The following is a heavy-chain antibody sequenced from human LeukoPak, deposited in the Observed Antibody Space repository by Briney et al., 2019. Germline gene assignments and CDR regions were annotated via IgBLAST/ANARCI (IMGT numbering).Heavy chain of an antibody. Sequence: GRSLRLSCAASGFTFDDYAMPWVRQAPGKGLEWVSGISWNSGSIGYADSVKGRFTISRDNAKNSLYLQMNSLRAEDTALYYCATDLDTVAYAFDIWGQGTMVTVSS. D-gene: IGHD5-18*01. J-gene: IGHJ3*02. CDR2: ISWNSGSI. CDR3: ATDLDTVAYAFDI. V-gene: IGHV3-9*01. CDR1: GFTFDDYA.